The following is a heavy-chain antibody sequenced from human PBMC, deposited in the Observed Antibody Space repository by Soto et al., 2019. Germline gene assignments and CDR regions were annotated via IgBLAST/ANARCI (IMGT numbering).Heavy chain of an antibody. D-gene: IGHD3-3*01. CDR3: ARVYDFWSGYYGS. V-gene: IGHV3-53*04. CDR1: GFTVSSNY. J-gene: IGHJ4*02. CDR2: IYSGGST. Sequence: GGSLRLSCAASGFTVSSNYMSWVRQAPGKGLEWVSVIYSGGSTYYADTVKGRFTISRHNSKNTPYLQMNSLRAEDTAVYYCARVYDFWSGYYGSWGQGTLVTVSS.